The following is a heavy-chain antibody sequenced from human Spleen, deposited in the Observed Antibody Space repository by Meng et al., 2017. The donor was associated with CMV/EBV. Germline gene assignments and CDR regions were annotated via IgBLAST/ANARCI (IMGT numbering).Heavy chain of an antibody. CDR2: ISTCGIT. CDR3: ASGGLLGGDYGGFDY. CDR1: CGSLRSNY. V-gene: IGHV4-4*07. Sequence: ETRTGLVEPSDSLLLASSVSCGSLRSNYCGSIRPPAAKGLGWIVRISTCGITNYYPSLVGRVPMAVVSSKTHFSLQLSSVIASDRAVYYWASGGLLGGDYGGFDYWGQGTLVTVSS. D-gene: IGHD4-17*01. J-gene: IGHJ4*02.